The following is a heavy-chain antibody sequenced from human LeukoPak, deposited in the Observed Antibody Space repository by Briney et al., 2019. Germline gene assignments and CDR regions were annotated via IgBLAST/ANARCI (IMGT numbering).Heavy chain of an antibody. Sequence: ASVKVSCKASGYTFTNYYIHWVRQAPGQGLECMGIINPSGGSTSYAQKFQGRVTMTRDMSTSTVYMELSSLRSEDTAVYYCARGRLEAMWELLPYDAFDIWGQGTMVTVSS. CDR3: ARGRLEAMWELLPYDAFDI. J-gene: IGHJ3*02. CDR1: GYTFTNYY. D-gene: IGHD1-26*01. V-gene: IGHV1-46*01. CDR2: INPSGGST.